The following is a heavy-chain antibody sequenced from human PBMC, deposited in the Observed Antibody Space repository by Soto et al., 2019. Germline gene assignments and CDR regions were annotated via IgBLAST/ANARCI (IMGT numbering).Heavy chain of an antibody. J-gene: IGHJ6*01. CDR3: TDVRGEEDYSNYGMDV. CDR1: GFTFSGSA. Sequence: EVQLVESGGGLVQPGGSLKLSCAASGFTFSGSAMHWVRQASGKGLEWVGRIRSKANSYATAYAASVKGRFTISRDDSKRTGYLQMNRQKTEATAVYYCTDVRGEEDYSNYGMDVWGRGTTVIVSS. CDR2: IRSKANSYAT. D-gene: IGHD3-16*01. V-gene: IGHV3-73*01.